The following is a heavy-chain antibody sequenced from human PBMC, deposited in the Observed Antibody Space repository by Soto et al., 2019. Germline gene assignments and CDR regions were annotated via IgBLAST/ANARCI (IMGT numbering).Heavy chain of an antibody. CDR2: IIPILDIA. Sequence: GASVKVSCKGAGYTFTMNAMNWVRQAPGQGLEWMGRIIPILDIAKSAQRFQGRFTITADKSTSTSYMELSSLKSEDTAVYYCARAVAAAGVYDWYFDLWGRGTLVTVSS. J-gene: IGHJ2*01. CDR3: ARAVAAAGVYDWYFDL. CDR1: GYTFTMNA. V-gene: IGHV1-69*04. D-gene: IGHD6-13*01.